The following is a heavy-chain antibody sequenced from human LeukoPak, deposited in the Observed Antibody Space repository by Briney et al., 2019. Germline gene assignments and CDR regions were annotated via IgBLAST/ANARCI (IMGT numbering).Heavy chain of an antibody. CDR2: ISGSGGST. V-gene: IGHV3-23*01. J-gene: IGHJ4*02. CDR3: AKRSGSGSYLDY. Sequence: GGSLRLSCAATGFIFSSYDMSWVRQAPGKGLEWVSTISGSGGSTYYADSAKGRFTISRDNSKNTLYLRLNSVTAEDTALYYCAKRSGSGSYLDYWGQGTLVTVSS. CDR1: GFIFSSYD. D-gene: IGHD3-10*01.